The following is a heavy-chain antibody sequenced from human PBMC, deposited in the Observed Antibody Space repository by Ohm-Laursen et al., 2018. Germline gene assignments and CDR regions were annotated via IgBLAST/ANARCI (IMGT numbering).Heavy chain of an antibody. D-gene: IGHD6-19*01. J-gene: IGHJ6*02. V-gene: IGHV1-18*01. CDR2: ISAYNGNT. Sequence: GASVKVSCKASGYTFTSYDINWVRQATGQGLEWMGWISAYNGNTNYAQKLQGRVTMTTDTSTSTAYMELRSLRSDDTAVYYCARANSSGWYHRYYYYGMDVWGQGTTVTVSS. CDR1: GYTFTSYD. CDR3: ARANSSGWYHRYYYYGMDV.